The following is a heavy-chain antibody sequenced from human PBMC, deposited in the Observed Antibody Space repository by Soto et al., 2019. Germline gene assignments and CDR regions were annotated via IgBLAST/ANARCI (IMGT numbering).Heavy chain of an antibody. CDR3: ARDYRPTYYYDSGGYYPPTYFDS. CDR2: IYHSGST. D-gene: IGHD3-22*01. Sequence: SETLSLTCAVSGGSISSSNWWSWVRQPPGKGLEWIGEIYHSGSTNYNPSLKSRVAISVDKSKNQFSLRLSSVTAADTAVYFCARDYRPTYYYDSGGYYPPTYFDSWGQGALVTVSS. CDR1: GGSISSSNW. J-gene: IGHJ4*02. V-gene: IGHV4-4*02.